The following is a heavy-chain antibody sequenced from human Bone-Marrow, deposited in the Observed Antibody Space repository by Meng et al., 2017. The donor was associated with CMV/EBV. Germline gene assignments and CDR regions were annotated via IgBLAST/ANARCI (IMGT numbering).Heavy chain of an antibody. D-gene: IGHD3-3*01. V-gene: IGHV3-13*01. CDR1: GFTFSTYD. CDR3: ARERFFGVVTYIDY. Sequence: GGSLRLSCTASGFTFSTYDFHWVRQPTGKGLEWVSSIGTVGDTYSIGSVKGRFIISRDNAKNSLYLQMNSLRAEDTAVYYCARERFFGVVTYIDYWGQGTLVTVSS. J-gene: IGHJ4*02. CDR2: IGTVGDT.